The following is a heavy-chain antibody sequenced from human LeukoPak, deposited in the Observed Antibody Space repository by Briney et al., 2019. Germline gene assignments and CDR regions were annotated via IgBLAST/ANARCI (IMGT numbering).Heavy chain of an antibody. CDR1: GFSLSTSGVG. D-gene: IGHD3-9*01. CDR2: IYWDDDK. V-gene: IGHV2-5*02. CDR3: ARTHYDILTGNIPFDY. J-gene: IGHJ4*02. Sequence: ESGPTLVNPTQTLTLTCTFSGFSLSTSGVGVGWIRQPPGKALEWLALIYWDDDKRYSPSLKGRLTITKDTSKNQVVLTMTNMDPVDTATYYCARTHYDILTGNIPFDYWGQGTLVTVSS.